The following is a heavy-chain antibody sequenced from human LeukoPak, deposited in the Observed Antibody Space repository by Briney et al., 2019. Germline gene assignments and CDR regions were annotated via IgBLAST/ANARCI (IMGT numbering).Heavy chain of an antibody. CDR2: ISYDGSNK. V-gene: IGHV3-30-3*01. Sequence: GGSLRLSCAASGFTFSSYAMHWVRQAPGKGLEWVAVISYDGSNKYYADSVKGRLTISRDNSKNTLYLQMNSLRAEDTAVYYCASPYCSSTSCYINYWGQGTLVTVSS. J-gene: IGHJ4*02. CDR3: ASPYCSSTSCYINY. D-gene: IGHD2-2*02. CDR1: GFTFSSYA.